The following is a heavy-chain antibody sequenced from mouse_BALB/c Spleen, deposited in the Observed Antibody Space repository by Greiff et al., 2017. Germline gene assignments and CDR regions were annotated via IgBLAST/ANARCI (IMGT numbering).Heavy chain of an antibody. D-gene: IGHD1-1*01. Sequence: EVKLQESGPGLVKPSQSLSLTCTVTGYSITSDYAWNWIRQFPGNKLEWMGYISYSGSTSYNPSLKSRISITRDTSKNQFFLQLNSVTTEDTATYYCARDEYYGSRPFAYGGQGTLVTVSA. CDR1: GYSITSDYA. V-gene: IGHV3-2*02. J-gene: IGHJ3*01. CDR3: ARDEYYGSRPFAY. CDR2: ISYSGST.